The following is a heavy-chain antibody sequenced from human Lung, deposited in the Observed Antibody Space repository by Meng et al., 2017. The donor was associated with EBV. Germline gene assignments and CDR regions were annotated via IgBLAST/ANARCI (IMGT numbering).Heavy chain of an antibody. Sequence: QVHLVQSRAEVKKPGASVKVPCKASGYTFTSFYLNWVRQAPGQGLEWMGWISAYNGNTNYAQTLQGRVTMTTDTSTSTAYMELGSLRSDDTAVYYCARVEVGITSGDYWGQGTLVTVSS. CDR1: GYTFTSFY. CDR2: ISAYNGNT. V-gene: IGHV1-18*04. J-gene: IGHJ4*02. CDR3: ARVEVGITSGDY. D-gene: IGHD1-26*01.